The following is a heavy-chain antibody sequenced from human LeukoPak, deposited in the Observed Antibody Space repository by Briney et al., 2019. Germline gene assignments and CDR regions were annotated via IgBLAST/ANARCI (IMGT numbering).Heavy chain of an antibody. D-gene: IGHD2-2*01. V-gene: IGHV3-9*01. CDR3: AKDRAAIIGLFDY. CDR1: GFTFDDYA. Sequence: GGSLRLSCAASGFTFDDYAMHWVRQAPGKGLEWVSGISWNSGSIGYADSVKGRFTISRDNAKNSLYLQMNSPRAEDTALYYCAKDRAAIIGLFDYWGQGTLVTVSS. CDR2: ISWNSGSI. J-gene: IGHJ4*02.